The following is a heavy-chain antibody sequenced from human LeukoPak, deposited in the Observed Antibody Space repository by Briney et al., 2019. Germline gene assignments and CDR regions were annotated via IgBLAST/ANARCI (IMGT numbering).Heavy chain of an antibody. Sequence: GGSLRLSCAASGFTFSSYSMNWVRQAPGKGLEWVSSISSSSSYIYYADSVKGRFTISRDNAKNSLYLQMNSLRAEDTAVYYCARRGIAAAGTCRLCWFDPWGQGTLVTVSS. CDR1: GFTFSSYS. J-gene: IGHJ5*02. CDR2: ISSSSSYI. CDR3: ARRGIAAAGTCRLCWFDP. D-gene: IGHD6-13*01. V-gene: IGHV3-21*01.